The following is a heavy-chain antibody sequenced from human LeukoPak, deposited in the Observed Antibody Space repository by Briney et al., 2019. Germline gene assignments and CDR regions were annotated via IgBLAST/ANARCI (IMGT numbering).Heavy chain of an antibody. D-gene: IGHD6-13*01. V-gene: IGHV3-30*04. J-gene: IGHJ5*02. Sequence: GGSLRLSCAASGFTFSSYAMHWVRQAPGKELEWVAVISYDGSNKYYADSVKGRFTISRDNSKNTLYLQMNSLRAEDTAVYYCARGRGIAAAGTKPGHTNWFDPWGQGTLVTVSS. CDR2: ISYDGSNK. CDR3: ARGRGIAAAGTKPGHTNWFDP. CDR1: GFTFSSYA.